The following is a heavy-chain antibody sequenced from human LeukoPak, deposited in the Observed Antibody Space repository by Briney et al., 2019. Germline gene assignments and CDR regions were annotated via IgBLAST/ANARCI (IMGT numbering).Heavy chain of an antibody. V-gene: IGHV4-34*01. J-gene: IGHJ4*02. Sequence: SETLSLTCAVYGGSFSGYYWSWIRQPPGKGLEWIGEINHSGSTDYNPSLKSRVTISVDTSKNQFSLKLSSVTAEDTAVYYCAKDRGRYYDSNGYYWGYYFDSWGQGILVTVST. CDR1: GGSFSGYY. CDR2: INHSGST. D-gene: IGHD3-22*01. CDR3: AKDRGRYYDSNGYYWGYYFDS.